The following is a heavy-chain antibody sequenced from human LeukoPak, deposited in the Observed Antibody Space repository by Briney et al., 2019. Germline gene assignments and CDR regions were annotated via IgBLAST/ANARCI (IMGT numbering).Heavy chain of an antibody. Sequence: GASVKVSCKASGYTFTGYYMHWVRQAPGQGLEWKGRINPNSGGTNYAQKFQGRVTMTRDTSISTAYMELSRLRSDDTAVYYCARDPYYDFWSGHFDPWGQGTLVTVSS. CDR1: GYTFTGYY. J-gene: IGHJ5*02. D-gene: IGHD3-3*01. CDR3: ARDPYYDFWSGHFDP. CDR2: INPNSGGT. V-gene: IGHV1-2*06.